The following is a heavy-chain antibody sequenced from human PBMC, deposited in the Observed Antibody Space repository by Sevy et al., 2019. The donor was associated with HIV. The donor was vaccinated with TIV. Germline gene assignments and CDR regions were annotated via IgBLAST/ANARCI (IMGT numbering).Heavy chain of an antibody. CDR3: ALAAQVTMTVAVGYFEY. J-gene: IGHJ4*02. CDR1: GGTFNKYP. V-gene: IGHV1-69*06. Sequence: ASVKVSCKAFGGTFNKYPFIWVRQAPGQGLEWMGGIIPIFGTKNYAQKFQGRVTITADKYRNTVYMQLSSLTSEDTAVYWCALAAQVTMTVAVGYFEYWGQGTLVTVSS. D-gene: IGHD1-26*01. CDR2: IIPIFGTK.